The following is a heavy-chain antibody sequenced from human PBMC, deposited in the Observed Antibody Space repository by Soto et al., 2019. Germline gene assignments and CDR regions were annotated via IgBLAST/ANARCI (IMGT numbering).Heavy chain of an antibody. CDR3: ARESDWARGYFDS. J-gene: IGHJ4*02. D-gene: IGHD2-21*01. CDR2: INHSGST. Sequence: SETLSLTCAVSGGSISSVGYSWSWIRQPPGKGLEWIGEINHSGSTNYNPSLKTRVTISVDTSKNQFSLKLSSVTAADTAVYYCARESDWARGYFDSWGQGTLVTVS. V-gene: IGHV4-30-2*05. CDR1: GGSISSVGYS.